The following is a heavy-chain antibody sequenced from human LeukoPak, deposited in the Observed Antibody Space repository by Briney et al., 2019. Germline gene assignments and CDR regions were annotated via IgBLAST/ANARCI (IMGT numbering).Heavy chain of an antibody. D-gene: IGHD1-26*01. J-gene: IGHJ3*02. CDR1: GYTFTGYY. Sequence: ASVKVSCKASGYTFTGYYMHWVRQAPGKGLEWMGGFDPEDGETIYAQKFQGRVTMTEDTSTDTAYMELSSLRSEDTAVYYCATDLLLIVGATSSFAFDIWGQGTMVTVSS. V-gene: IGHV1-24*01. CDR3: ATDLLLIVGATSSFAFDI. CDR2: FDPEDGET.